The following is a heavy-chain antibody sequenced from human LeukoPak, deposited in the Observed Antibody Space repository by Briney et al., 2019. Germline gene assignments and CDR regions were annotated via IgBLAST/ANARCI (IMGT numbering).Heavy chain of an antibody. Sequence: GGSLRLSCAASGFTFSSYWMHWVRQAPGKGLVWVSRINSDGSSTSYADSVKGRFTISRDNAKNTLYLQMNSLRAEDTAVYYCARELAYYYDSSGYQVGAFDIWGQGTMVTVSS. D-gene: IGHD3-22*01. J-gene: IGHJ3*02. CDR3: ARELAYYYDSSGYQVGAFDI. CDR2: INSDGSST. CDR1: GFTFSSYW. V-gene: IGHV3-74*01.